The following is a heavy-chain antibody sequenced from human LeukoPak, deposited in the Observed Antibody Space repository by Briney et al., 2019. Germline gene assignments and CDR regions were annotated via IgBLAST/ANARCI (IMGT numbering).Heavy chain of an antibody. CDR1: GFTFSSYN. CDR3: ARENSSGWRRCKYNWFDP. J-gene: IGHJ5*02. V-gene: IGHV3-21*01. Sequence: TGGSLTLSCAASGFTFSSYNMNWVPQAPGKGLEWVSSISSSSSYIYYADSVKGRFTISRDNAKNSLYLQMNSLRAEGTAVYYCARENSSGWRRCKYNWFDPWGQGTLVTVSS. CDR2: ISSSSSYI. D-gene: IGHD6-19*01.